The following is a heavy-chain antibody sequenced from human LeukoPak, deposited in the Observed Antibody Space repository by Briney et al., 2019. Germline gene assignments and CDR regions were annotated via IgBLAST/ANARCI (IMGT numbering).Heavy chain of an antibody. CDR1: GFNFIDYS. Sequence: GGSLRLSCAASGFNFIDYSMNWVRQAPGKGLEWISYNGISSGNTKYADSVKGRFTISRDKARNSLYLQMNSLRVEDTAVYYCARDHRYAFDNWGHGTLVTVSS. D-gene: IGHD5-12*01. CDR3: ARDHRYAFDN. V-gene: IGHV3-48*01. CDR2: NGISSGNT. J-gene: IGHJ4*01.